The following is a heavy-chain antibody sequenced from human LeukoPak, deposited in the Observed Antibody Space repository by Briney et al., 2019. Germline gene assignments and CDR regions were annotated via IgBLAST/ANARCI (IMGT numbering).Heavy chain of an antibody. CDR2: IKQDGSEK. D-gene: IGHD6-13*01. V-gene: IGHV3-7*01. J-gene: IGHJ6*03. Sequence: GGSLRLSCAASGFTFSSYWMSWVRQAPGKGLEWVANIKQDGSEKYYVDSVKGRFTISRDDAKNSLYLQMNSLRAEDTAVYYCARDAVYSSSWYYYYYYYMDVWGKGTTVTVSS. CDR3: ARDAVYSSSWYYYYYYYMDV. CDR1: GFTFSSYW.